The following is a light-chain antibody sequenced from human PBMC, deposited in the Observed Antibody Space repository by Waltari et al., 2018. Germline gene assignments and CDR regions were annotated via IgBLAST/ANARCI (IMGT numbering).Light chain of an antibody. Sequence: DIVMTQSPDSLAVSLGERATINCKSSQTVLYSSNNKNYLAWYQQKPGQPPKLLIYWASTRESGVPDRFSVSGSGTDFTLTISSLQAEDVAVYYCQQYWSTPWTFGRGTKVEIK. V-gene: IGKV4-1*01. CDR2: WAS. CDR3: QQYWSTPWT. CDR1: QTVLYSSNNKNY. J-gene: IGKJ1*01.